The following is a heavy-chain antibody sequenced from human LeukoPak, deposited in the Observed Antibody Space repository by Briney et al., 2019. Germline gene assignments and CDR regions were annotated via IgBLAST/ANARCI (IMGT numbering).Heavy chain of an antibody. V-gene: IGHV3-7*03. J-gene: IGHJ4*02. CDR3: AKADCSSSSCYTVDF. CDR1: GFIFSSHW. D-gene: IGHD2-2*02. Sequence: PGGSLRLSCAASGFIFSSHWMSWVRQAPGKGLEWVASIKEDGSEKSYMDSVKGRFTISRDNSKNSLYLQMNSLRTEDTALYYCAKADCSSSSCYTVDFWGQGTLVTVSS. CDR2: IKEDGSEK.